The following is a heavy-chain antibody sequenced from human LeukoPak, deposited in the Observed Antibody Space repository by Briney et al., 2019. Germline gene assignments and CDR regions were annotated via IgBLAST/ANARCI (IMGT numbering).Heavy chain of an antibody. D-gene: IGHD3-22*01. CDR3: ARDTYDSSGYRFDY. CDR1: GYTFTNLA. V-gene: IGHV1-69*13. J-gene: IGHJ4*02. Sequence: SVKVSCKASGYTFTNLAMNWVRQAPGQGLEWMGGIIPIFGTANYAQKFQGRVTITADESTSTAYMELSSLRSEDTAVYYCARDTYDSSGYRFDYWGQGTLVTVSS. CDR2: IIPIFGTA.